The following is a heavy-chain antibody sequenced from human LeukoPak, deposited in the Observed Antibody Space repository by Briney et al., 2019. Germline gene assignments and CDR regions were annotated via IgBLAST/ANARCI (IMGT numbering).Heavy chain of an antibody. CDR1: GGSISSGSYY. CDR3: ARDLPCGGDCYSRFGYYGMDV. J-gene: IGHJ6*02. Sequence: SETLSLTCTVSGGSISSGSYYWRWIRQPAGKGLEWIGRIYTSGSTNYNPSLKSRVTISVDTSKNQFSLKLSSVTAADTAVYYCARDLPCGGDCYSRFGYYGMDVWGQGTTVTVSS. D-gene: IGHD2-21*02. V-gene: IGHV4-61*02. CDR2: IYTSGST.